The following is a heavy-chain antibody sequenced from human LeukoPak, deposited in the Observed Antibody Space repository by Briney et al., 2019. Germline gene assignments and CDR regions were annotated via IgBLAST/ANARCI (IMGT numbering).Heavy chain of an antibody. CDR2: ISSSSNSI. CDR3: ARAKYGDYLIDY. V-gene: IGHV3-21*01. Sequence: GGSLRLSCAASGFAFSSYSMNWVRQTPGKGLEWVSSISSSSNSIYYADSVKGRFTISRDNAKNSLYLQMNSLRAEDTAVYYCARAKYGDYLIDYWGQGSLVTVSS. J-gene: IGHJ4*02. CDR1: GFAFSSYS. D-gene: IGHD4-17*01.